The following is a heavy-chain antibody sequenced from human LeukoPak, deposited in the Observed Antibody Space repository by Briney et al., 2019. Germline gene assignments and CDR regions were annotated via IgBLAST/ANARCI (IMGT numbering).Heavy chain of an antibody. CDR2: ISYDGSNK. D-gene: IGHD6-19*01. J-gene: IGHJ4*02. CDR3: AKGHNSGCNDYFDY. V-gene: IGHV3-30*18. Sequence: SGGSLRLSCVASGFTFSSYGMHWVGQAPGKGLEWVAVISYDGSNKYYADSVKGRFTISRDNSKNTLYLQMNSLRAEDTAVYYCAKGHNSGCNDYFDYWGQGTLVTVSS. CDR1: GFTFSSYG.